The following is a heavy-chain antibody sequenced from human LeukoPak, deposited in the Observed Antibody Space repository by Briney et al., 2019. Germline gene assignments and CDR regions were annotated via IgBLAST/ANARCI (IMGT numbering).Heavy chain of an antibody. CDR1: GYSFTGYY. CDR3: ARGYSGSWCDY. CDR2: INPNSGGT. D-gene: IGHD6-13*01. V-gene: IGHV1-2*02. J-gene: IGHJ4*02. Sequence: ASVKVSCKASGYSFTGYYIHWVRQAPGQGLEWMGWINPNSGGTNYAQKFQGRVTMTRDTSISTAYMELSRLKSDDTVVYYCARGYSGSWCDYWGQGTLVTVSS.